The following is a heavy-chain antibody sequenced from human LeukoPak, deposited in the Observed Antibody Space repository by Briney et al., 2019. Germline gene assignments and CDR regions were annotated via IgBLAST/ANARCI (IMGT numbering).Heavy chain of an antibody. CDR3: ARDTGEAAANPLDYYGSGMPDY. J-gene: IGHJ4*02. CDR1: GYTFTSYY. V-gene: IGHV1-46*01. Sequence: ASVKVSCKASGYTFTSYYMHWVRQAPGQGLEWMGIINPSGGSTSYAQKFQGRVTMTRDTSTSTVYMELSSLRSEDTAVYHCARDTGEAAANPLDYYGSGMPDYWGQGTLVTVSS. D-gene: IGHD3-10*01. CDR2: INPSGGST.